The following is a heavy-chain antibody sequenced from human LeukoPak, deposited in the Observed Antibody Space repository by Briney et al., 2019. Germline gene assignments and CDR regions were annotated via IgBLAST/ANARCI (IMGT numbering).Heavy chain of an antibody. Sequence: GGSLRLACAASGFTFSSYSMIWVRQAPGKGLEWVSYISSSGSTIYYADSVKGRFTISRDNAKNSLYLQMNSLRAEDTAVYYCARDIYGSGPPVGDTIDYWGQGTLVTVSS. D-gene: IGHD3-10*01. CDR3: ARDIYGSGPPVGDTIDY. V-gene: IGHV3-48*04. CDR1: GFTFSSYS. J-gene: IGHJ4*02. CDR2: ISSSGSTI.